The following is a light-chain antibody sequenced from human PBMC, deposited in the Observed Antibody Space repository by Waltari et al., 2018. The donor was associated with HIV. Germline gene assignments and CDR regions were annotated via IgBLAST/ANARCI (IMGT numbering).Light chain of an antibody. CDR2: DAS. Sequence: AIQLTQSPSSLSPSVGDRVTIPCRASQGFGSALAWYQQKPGKPPKLLIYDASSLESGVPSRFSGSGSGTDFTLTISSLQPEDFATYYCQQFNSYPITFGQGTRLEIK. CDR1: QGFGSA. J-gene: IGKJ5*01. CDR3: QQFNSYPIT. V-gene: IGKV1-13*02.